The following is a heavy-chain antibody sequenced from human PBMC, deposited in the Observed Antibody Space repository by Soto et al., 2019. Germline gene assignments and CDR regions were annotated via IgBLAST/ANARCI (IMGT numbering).Heavy chain of an antibody. V-gene: IGHV3-30*18. CDR3: AKDSTAYLLYSSGWYRDNWFDP. Sequence: PGGPLIISCAASEFTFRSYGRHWVSQEQGKGLEWVAVISYDGSNKYYADSVKGRFTISRDNSKNTLYLQMNSLRAEDTAVYYCAKDSTAYLLYSSGWYRDNWFDPWGQATLVTVSS. CDR2: ISYDGSNK. D-gene: IGHD6-19*01. J-gene: IGHJ5*02. CDR1: EFTFRSYG.